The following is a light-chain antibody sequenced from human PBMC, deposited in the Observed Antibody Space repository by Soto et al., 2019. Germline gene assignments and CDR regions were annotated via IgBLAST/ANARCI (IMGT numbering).Light chain of an antibody. CDR3: QQYGSSPLFT. CDR2: GAS. V-gene: IGKV3-20*01. J-gene: IGKJ3*01. CDR1: QSVSSSY. Sequence: IVLTQSPGTLSLSPGERATLSCRASQSVSSSYLAWYQQKPGQAPRLLIYGASSRATGIPDRFSGSGSVTDFTLTISRLEPEDFAVYYCQQYGSSPLFTFGPGTKVDIK.